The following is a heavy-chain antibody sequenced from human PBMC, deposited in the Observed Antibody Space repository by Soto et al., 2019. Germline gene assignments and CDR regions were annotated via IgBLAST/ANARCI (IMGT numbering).Heavy chain of an antibody. V-gene: IGHV3-33*01. D-gene: IGHD3-22*01. CDR3: ARDKTNQPKIGGIDF. CDR1: GFTFSSYG. Sequence: QVQLVESGGGVVQPGRSLRLSCAASGFTFSSYGMHWVRQAPGKGLEWVAVIWYDGSNKYYADSVKGRFTISRDNSKNTLYLQMNSLRAEDKAVYYCARDKTNQPKIGGIDFWGQGTLVTVSS. CDR2: IWYDGSNK. J-gene: IGHJ4*02.